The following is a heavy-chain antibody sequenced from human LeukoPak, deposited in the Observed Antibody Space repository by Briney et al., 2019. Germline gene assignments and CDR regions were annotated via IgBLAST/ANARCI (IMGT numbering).Heavy chain of an antibody. CDR3: ARGQRYFDWDYWFDP. V-gene: IGHV1-69*13. J-gene: IGHJ5*02. CDR2: IIPIFGTA. Sequence: SVKVSCKASGGTFISYAISWVRQAPGQGLEWMGGIIPIFGTANYAQKFQGRVTITADESTSTAYMELSSLRSEDTAVYYCARGQRYFDWDYWFDPWGQGTLVTVSS. CDR1: GGTFISYA. D-gene: IGHD3-9*01.